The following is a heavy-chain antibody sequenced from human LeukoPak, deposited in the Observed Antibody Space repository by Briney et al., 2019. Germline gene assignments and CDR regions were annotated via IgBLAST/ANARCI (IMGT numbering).Heavy chain of an antibody. CDR1: GGSISSYY. D-gene: IGHD2-2*02. CDR2: IYTGGST. CDR3: ARDEVVVVPAAIEVDYYYYGMDV. Sequence: SETLSLTCTVSGGSISSYYWSWIRQPAGKGLEWIGRIYTGGSTNYNPSLKSRVTMSVDTSKNQFSLKLGSVTAADTAVYYCARDEVVVVPAAIEVDYYYYGMDVWGQGTTVTVSS. V-gene: IGHV4-4*07. J-gene: IGHJ6*02.